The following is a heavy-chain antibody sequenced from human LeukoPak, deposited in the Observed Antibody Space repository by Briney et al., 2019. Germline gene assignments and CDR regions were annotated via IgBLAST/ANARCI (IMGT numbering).Heavy chain of an antibody. D-gene: IGHD3-22*01. CDR2: INAGNGNT. J-gene: IGHJ3*02. CDR3: ARSGYYYDSSGYRSRSAAFDS. V-gene: IGHV1-3*01. Sequence: ASVKVSCKTSGYTFTSYAMHWVRQAPGQRLEWMGWINAGNGNTKYSQKFQGRVTITRDTSASTAYMELSSLRSEDTAVYYCARSGYYYDSSGYRSRSAAFDSWGQGTMVTVSS. CDR1: GYTFTSYA.